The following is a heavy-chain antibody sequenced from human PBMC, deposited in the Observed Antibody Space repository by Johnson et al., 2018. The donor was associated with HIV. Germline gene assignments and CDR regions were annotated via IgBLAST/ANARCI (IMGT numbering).Heavy chain of an antibody. CDR1: GFIFNSYG. CDR2: IRYDGSNK. Sequence: QVQLVESGGGVVHPGGSLRLSCAASGFIFNSYGMHWVRQAPGKGLEWVAFIRYDGSNKYYADSVRGRFTISRDNSKNTLYLQMNSLRAEDTAVYYCAKDLIAARRGCDAFDIWGQGTMVTVSS. D-gene: IGHD6-6*01. V-gene: IGHV3-30*02. J-gene: IGHJ3*02. CDR3: AKDLIAARRGCDAFDI.